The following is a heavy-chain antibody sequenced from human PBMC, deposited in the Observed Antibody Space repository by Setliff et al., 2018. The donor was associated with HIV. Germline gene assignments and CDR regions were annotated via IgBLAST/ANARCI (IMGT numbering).Heavy chain of an antibody. D-gene: IGHD6-13*01. J-gene: IGHJ4*02. V-gene: IGHV1-69*13. Sequence: SVKVSCKASGGTFSSHAISWVRQAPGQGLEWMGGIIPIFGTANYAQKFQGRLIISADPSTNTAYMELSSLRSEDTAVYYCARQTVTVGIPGYFDSWGQGTLVTVSS. CDR3: ARQTVTVGIPGYFDS. CDR2: IIPIFGTA. CDR1: GGTFSSHA.